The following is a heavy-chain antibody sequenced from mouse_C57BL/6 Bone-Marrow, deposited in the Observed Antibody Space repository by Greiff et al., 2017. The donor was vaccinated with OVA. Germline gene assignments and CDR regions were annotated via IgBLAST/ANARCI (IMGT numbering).Heavy chain of an antibody. J-gene: IGHJ2*01. V-gene: IGHV1-15*01. Sequence: VKLQQSGAELVRPGASVTLSCKASGYTFTDYEMHWVKQTPVHGLEWIGAIDPETGGTAYNQKFKGKAILTADNSSSTAYMELRSLTSEDSAVYYCTRRPYYFDYWGQGTTLTVSS. CDR2: IDPETGGT. CDR1: GYTFTDYE. CDR3: TRRPYYFDY.